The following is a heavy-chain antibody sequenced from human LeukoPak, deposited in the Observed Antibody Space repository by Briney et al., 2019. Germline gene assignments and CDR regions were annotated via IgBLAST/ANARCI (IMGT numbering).Heavy chain of an antibody. Sequence: ASVKVSCKASGYTFTSYGISWVRQAPGQGLEWMGWISAYNGNTNYAQKLQGRVTMTTDTSTSTAYMELRSLRSDDTAVYYCARFHYYDSSGYYSNAFDIWGQGTMVTVSS. CDR1: GYTFTSYG. CDR3: ARFHYYDSSGYYSNAFDI. D-gene: IGHD3-22*01. CDR2: ISAYNGNT. J-gene: IGHJ3*02. V-gene: IGHV1-18*01.